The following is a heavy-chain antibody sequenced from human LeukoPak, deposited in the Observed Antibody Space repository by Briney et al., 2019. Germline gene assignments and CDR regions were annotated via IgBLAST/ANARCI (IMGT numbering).Heavy chain of an antibody. CDR2: INPSGGST. CDR3: ARAHSDSSGYYRTDEYFQH. V-gene: IGHV1-46*01. D-gene: IGHD3-22*01. J-gene: IGHJ1*01. CDR1: GYTFPSYF. Sequence: GASVKVSCKASGYTFPSYFMHWVRQAPGQGLEWMGIINPSGGSTSYAQKFQGRVTMTRDTSTSTVYMKLSSLRSEDTAVYYCARAHSDSSGYYRTDEYFQHWGQGTLVTVSS.